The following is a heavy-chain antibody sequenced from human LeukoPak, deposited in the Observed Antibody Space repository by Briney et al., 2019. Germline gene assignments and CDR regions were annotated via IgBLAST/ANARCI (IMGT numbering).Heavy chain of an antibody. V-gene: IGHV4-59*12. Sequence: SETLSLTCTVSGGSITSYYWSWIRQPPGKGLEWIGYIYCSGSTNYNPSLKSRVTISVDTSKNQFSLKLSSVTAADTAVYYCARWGITGIRGYYYYMDVWGKGTTVTVSS. CDR1: GGSITSYY. CDR2: IYCSGST. D-gene: IGHD1-20*01. J-gene: IGHJ6*03. CDR3: ARWGITGIRGYYYYMDV.